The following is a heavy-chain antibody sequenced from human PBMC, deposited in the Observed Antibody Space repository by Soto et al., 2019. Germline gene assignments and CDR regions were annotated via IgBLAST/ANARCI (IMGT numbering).Heavy chain of an antibody. V-gene: IGHV4-59*01. D-gene: IGHD3-10*01. Sequence: KTSETLSLTCTVSGGSITNYYWNWIRQPPGRGLEWIGYIYYSGSTNYNPSLKSRVTISVDTSKNQFSLKLSSVTAADTAVYYCARESLLWFGEAQSGMDVWGQGTTVTVSS. J-gene: IGHJ6*02. CDR2: IYYSGST. CDR3: ARESLLWFGEAQSGMDV. CDR1: GGSITNYY.